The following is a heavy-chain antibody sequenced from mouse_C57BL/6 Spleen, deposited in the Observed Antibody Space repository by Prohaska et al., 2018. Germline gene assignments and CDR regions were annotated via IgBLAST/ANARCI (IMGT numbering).Heavy chain of an antibody. CDR1: GYAFSSYW. CDR3: ARTDYDGRFDY. V-gene: IGHV1-80*01. CDR2: ISPGAGDT. Sequence: KISCKASGYAFSSYWMNWVKQRPGKGLEWIGQISPGAGDTNFNGKFKGKATLTADKSSSTAYMQLSSLTSEDSAVYFCARTDYDGRFDYWGQGTTLTVSS. J-gene: IGHJ2*01. D-gene: IGHD2-4*01.